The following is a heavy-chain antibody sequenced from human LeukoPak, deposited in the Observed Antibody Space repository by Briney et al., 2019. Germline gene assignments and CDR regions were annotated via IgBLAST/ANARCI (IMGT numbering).Heavy chain of an antibody. D-gene: IGHD3-22*01. Sequence: SETLSLTCTVSGGSISSYYWSWIRQPPGKGLEWIGYIYYSGSTNYNPSLKSRVTISVDTSKNQVSLKLSSVTAADTAVYYCARASYSSGLYYFDYWGQGTLVTVSS. CDR2: IYYSGST. V-gene: IGHV4-59*01. CDR1: GGSISSYY. CDR3: ARASYSSGLYYFDY. J-gene: IGHJ4*02.